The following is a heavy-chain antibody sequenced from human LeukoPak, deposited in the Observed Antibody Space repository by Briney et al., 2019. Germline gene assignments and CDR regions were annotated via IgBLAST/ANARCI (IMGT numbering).Heavy chain of an antibody. V-gene: IGHV7-4-1*02. CDR1: GYTFTNYG. D-gene: IGHD6-13*01. J-gene: IGHJ4*02. CDR2: INTNTGNP. Sequence: ASVKVSCKASGYTFTNYGISWVRQAPGQGLEWMGWINTNTGNPTYAQGFTGRFVFSLDTSVSTAYLQISSLKAEDTAVYYCARDSGLAAAGLYFDYWGQGTLVTVSS. CDR3: ARDSGLAAAGLYFDY.